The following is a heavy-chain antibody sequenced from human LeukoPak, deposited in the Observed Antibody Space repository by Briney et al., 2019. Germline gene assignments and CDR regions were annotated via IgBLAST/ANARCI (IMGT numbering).Heavy chain of an antibody. V-gene: IGHV3-74*01. Sequence: PGGSLKLSCEASGFTVRVYWMHWVRQAPGKGLVWVSRISNDGSSTTYADSVKGRFTISRDDAKNPVYLEMNSLRAEDTAVYYCVRDSPTGYYTDHWGQGTLVTVSS. CDR3: VRDSPTGYYTDH. CDR1: GFTVRVYW. J-gene: IGHJ4*02. CDR2: ISNDGSST. D-gene: IGHD3/OR15-3a*01.